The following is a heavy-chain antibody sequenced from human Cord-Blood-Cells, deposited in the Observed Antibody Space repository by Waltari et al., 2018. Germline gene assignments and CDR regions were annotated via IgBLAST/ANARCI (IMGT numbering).Heavy chain of an antibody. D-gene: IGHD1-26*01. V-gene: IGHV4-59*11. Sequence: QVQLQESGPGLVKPSETLSLTCTVSGGSISSHYWSWIRQPPGKGLEWIGYIYYRGSTNYNPALKSRVTISVDTSKNQFSLKLSSVTAADTAVYYCARVLGFYSGSYYFDYWGQGTLVTVSS. CDR3: ARVLGFYSGSYYFDY. J-gene: IGHJ4*02. CDR2: IYYRGST. CDR1: GGSISSHY.